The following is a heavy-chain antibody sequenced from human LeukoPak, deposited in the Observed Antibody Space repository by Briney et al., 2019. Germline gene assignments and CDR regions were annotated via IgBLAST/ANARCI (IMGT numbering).Heavy chain of an antibody. Sequence: SETLSLTCTVSGGSISGYYWSWIRQPAGKGLEWIGRIYTSGSTNYNPSLKSRVTVSVDKSKNQLSLKLSSVTAADSAVYYCAGRDCWGQGILVTVSS. V-gene: IGHV4-4*07. J-gene: IGHJ4*02. CDR2: IYTSGST. CDR3: AGRDC. CDR1: GGSISGYY.